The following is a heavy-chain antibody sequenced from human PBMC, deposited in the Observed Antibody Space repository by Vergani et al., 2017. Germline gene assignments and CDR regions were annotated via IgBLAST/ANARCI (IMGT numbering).Heavy chain of an antibody. V-gene: IGHV3-15*01. J-gene: IGHJ4*02. D-gene: IGHD3-16*02. CDR3: TLGPYYDYVWGSYRYPGY. CDR1: GFTFSNAW. CDR2: IKSKTDGGAT. Sequence: EVQLVESGGGLVKPGGSLRLSCAASGFTFSNAWMSWVRQAPGKGLEWVGRIKSKTDGGATDYAAPVKGRFTISRDDSKNTLYLQMNSLKTEDTAVYYCTLGPYYDYVWGSYRYPGYWGQGTLVTVSS.